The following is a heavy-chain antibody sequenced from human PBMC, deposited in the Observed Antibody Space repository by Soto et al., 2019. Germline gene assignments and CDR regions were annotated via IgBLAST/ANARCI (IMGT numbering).Heavy chain of an antibody. CDR2: INYSEDT. CDR3: ARQGVDIRSFDL. D-gene: IGHD3-10*01. J-gene: IGHJ4*02. V-gene: IGHV4-34*01. Sequence: SETLSLTCAVYRGALSGYSWNWIRQPPGKGLEWIGEINYSEDTNPTYNPSLKSRVTISVDTSKNQFSLKLNSVTAADTAVYTCARQGVDIRSFDLWGQGTLVTVSS. CDR1: RGALSGYS.